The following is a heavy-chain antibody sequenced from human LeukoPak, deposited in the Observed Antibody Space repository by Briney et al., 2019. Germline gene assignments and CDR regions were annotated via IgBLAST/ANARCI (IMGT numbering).Heavy chain of an antibody. D-gene: IGHD4-17*01. V-gene: IGHV4-34*01. CDR2: INHSGST. CDR1: GGSFSGYY. CDR3: AGGRSYGDYSDENDY. Sequence: SETLSLTCAVYGGSFSGYYWSWIRQPPGKGLEWIGEINHSGSTNYNPSLKSRVTISVDTSKNQFSLKLSSVTAADTAVYYCAGGRSYGDYSDENDYWGQGTLVTVSS. J-gene: IGHJ4*02.